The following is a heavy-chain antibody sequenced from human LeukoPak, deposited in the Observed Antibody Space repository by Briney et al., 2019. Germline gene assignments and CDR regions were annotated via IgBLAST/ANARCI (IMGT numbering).Heavy chain of an antibody. Sequence: GGSLRLSCAASGFTFSSYSMNWVRQAPGKGLEWVSYISSSSSTIYYADSVKGRFTISRDNAKKSLYLQMNSLRAEDTAVYYCARAGVWFGEPLDYWGQGTLVTVSS. CDR1: GFTFSSYS. CDR2: ISSSSSTI. V-gene: IGHV3-48*04. CDR3: ARAGVWFGEPLDY. D-gene: IGHD3-10*01. J-gene: IGHJ4*02.